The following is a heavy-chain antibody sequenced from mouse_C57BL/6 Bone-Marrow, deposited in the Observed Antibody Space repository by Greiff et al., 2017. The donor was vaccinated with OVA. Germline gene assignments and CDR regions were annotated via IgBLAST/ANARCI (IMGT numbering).Heavy chain of an antibody. D-gene: IGHD1-1*01. V-gene: IGHV1-22*01. J-gene: IGHJ2*01. CDR3: ARGTPYYGSSYGYFDY. CDR2: INPNNGGT. CDR1: GYTFTDYN. Sequence: DVKLVESGPELVKPGASVKMSCKASGYTFTDYNMHWVKQSHGKSLEWIGYINPNNGGTSYNQKFKGKATLTVNKSSSTAYMELRSLTSEDSAVYYCARGTPYYGSSYGYFDYWGQGTTLTVSS.